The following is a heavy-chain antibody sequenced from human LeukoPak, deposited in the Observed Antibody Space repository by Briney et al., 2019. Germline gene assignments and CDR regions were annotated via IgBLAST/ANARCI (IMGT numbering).Heavy chain of an antibody. CDR3: ARLSGYSSGHYYSDY. D-gene: IGHD3-22*01. V-gene: IGHV4-61*01. CDR1: GGSVSSGSYY. Sequence: SETLSLTCTVSGGSVSSGSYYWSWIRQPPGKGLEWIGYIYYSGSTNYNPSLKSRVTISVDTSKNQFSLKLSSVTAADTAVYYCARLSGYSSGHYYSDYWGQGILVTVSS. J-gene: IGHJ4*02. CDR2: IYYSGST.